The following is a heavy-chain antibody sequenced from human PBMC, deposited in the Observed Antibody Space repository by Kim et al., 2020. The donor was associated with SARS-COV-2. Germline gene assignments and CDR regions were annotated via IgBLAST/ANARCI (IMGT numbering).Heavy chain of an antibody. Sequence: YSQMFQGRVTITRDTAASTAYMELSSLRSEDTAVYYCARGGRGSGSYLGYWGQGTLVTVSS. D-gene: IGHD3-10*01. J-gene: IGHJ4*02. V-gene: IGHV1-3*01. CDR3: ARGGRGSGSYLGY.